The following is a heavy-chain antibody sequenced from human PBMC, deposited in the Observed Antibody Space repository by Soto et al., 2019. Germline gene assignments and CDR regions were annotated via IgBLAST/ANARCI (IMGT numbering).Heavy chain of an antibody. J-gene: IGHJ6*02. CDR2: IYPGDSDT. CDR1: GYSFASYW. V-gene: IGHV5-51*01. D-gene: IGHD6-6*01. Sequence: PGESLKISCQGSGYSFASYWIGWVRQMPGKDLEWMVIIYPGDSDTRYSPSFQGQVTISADKSLSTAYLQWTSLKASDTALNYCARTRSFTLGFYYDGMHXWGQGTTVTVS. CDR3: ARTRSFTLGFYYDGMHX.